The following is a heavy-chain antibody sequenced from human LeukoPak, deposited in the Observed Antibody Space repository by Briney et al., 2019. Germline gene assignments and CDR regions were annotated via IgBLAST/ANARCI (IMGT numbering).Heavy chain of an antibody. D-gene: IGHD1-14*01. J-gene: IGHJ4*02. CDR1: GYTFTSYD. CDR2: MNPNSGNT. Sequence: GASVKVSCKASGYTFTSYDINWVRQATGQELEWMGWMNPNSGNTGYAQKFQGRVTMTRNTSISTAYMELSSLRSEDTAVYYCARGLYITVGPDYWGQGTLVTVSS. V-gene: IGHV1-8*01. CDR3: ARGLYITVGPDY.